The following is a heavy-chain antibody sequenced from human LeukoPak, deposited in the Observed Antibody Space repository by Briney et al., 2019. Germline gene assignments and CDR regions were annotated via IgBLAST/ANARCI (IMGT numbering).Heavy chain of an antibody. CDR2: INSDGSRT. CDR1: GFTFNNYW. CDR3: ARGNFYSSSGSSPLDS. V-gene: IGHV3-74*01. D-gene: IGHD3-10*01. J-gene: IGHJ4*02. Sequence: GGSLRLSCAASGFTFNNYWMHWVRQVPGKGLVWVSRINSDGSRTNYVDSAKGRFTISRDNAKNTVSLQMNSLGAEDSAVYYCARGNFYSSSGSSPLDSWGQGTLVTVSS.